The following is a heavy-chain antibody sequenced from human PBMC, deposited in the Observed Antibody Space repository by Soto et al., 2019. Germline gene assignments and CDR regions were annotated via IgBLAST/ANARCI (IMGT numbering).Heavy chain of an antibody. D-gene: IGHD5-18*01. V-gene: IGHV4-31*03. Sequence: PSETLSLTCTVSGGSVSSGAYYWSWIRQHPGKGLEWIGYIYYSGKMFYNPSLTGRLTISMDASKNQFSLRLTSVTAEDTAVYYCAREGYTYPRIDPWGQGILVTVSS. CDR3: AREGYTYPRIDP. CDR1: GGSVSSGAYY. J-gene: IGHJ5*02. CDR2: IYYSGKM.